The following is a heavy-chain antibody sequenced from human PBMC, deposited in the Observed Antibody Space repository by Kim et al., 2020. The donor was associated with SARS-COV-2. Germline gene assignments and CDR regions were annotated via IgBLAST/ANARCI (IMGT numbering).Heavy chain of an antibody. CDR3: ARDDTPDRSGWFPSTGYYGMDV. CDR2: ISSSGSTI. Sequence: GGSLRLSCAASGFTYSSYEMNWVRQAPGKGLEWVSYISSSGSTIYYADSVKGRFTISRDNAKNSLYLQMNSLRAEETAVYYCARDDTPDRSGWFPSTGYYGMDVCGEGTTVTVSS. V-gene: IGHV3-48*03. CDR1: GFTYSSYE. D-gene: IGHD6-19*01. J-gene: IGHJ6*04.